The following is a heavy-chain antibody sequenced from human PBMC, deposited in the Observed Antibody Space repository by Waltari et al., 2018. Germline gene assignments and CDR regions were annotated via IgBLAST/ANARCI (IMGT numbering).Heavy chain of an antibody. CDR2: ISYDGSNK. Sequence: QVQLVESGGGVVQPGRSLRLSCAAAGCTFRSYAMHWVRPAPGKGLEWVAVISYDGSNKYYADSVKGRFTISRDNSKNTLYLQMNSLRAEDTAVYYCARGQERDYGDSNFDYWGQGTLVTVSS. CDR3: ARGQERDYGDSNFDY. V-gene: IGHV3-30-3*01. J-gene: IGHJ4*02. D-gene: IGHD4-17*01. CDR1: GCTFRSYA.